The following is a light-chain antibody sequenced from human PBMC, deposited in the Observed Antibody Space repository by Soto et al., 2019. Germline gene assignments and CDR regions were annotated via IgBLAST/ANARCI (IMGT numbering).Light chain of an antibody. CDR3: QQYGSSPWT. CDR2: GAS. J-gene: IGKJ1*01. Sequence: EIVLTQSPGTLSLSPVERTTLSCMASQGVASNYLAWYQQKPGQAPRPLIYGASSRATGAPDRFSGSGSGTDFTLTISRLEPEDSAVYYCQQYGSSPWTFGQGTKVDIK. V-gene: IGKV3-20*01. CDR1: QGVASNY.